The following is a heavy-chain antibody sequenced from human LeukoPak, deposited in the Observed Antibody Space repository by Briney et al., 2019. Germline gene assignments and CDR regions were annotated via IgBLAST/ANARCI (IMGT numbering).Heavy chain of an antibody. CDR1: VLTFTVDT. J-gene: IGHJ1*01. D-gene: IGHD5-24*01. Sequence: PGRSLRLSCAAYVLTFTVDTMRSGRQAPGKGLESVAVISYDGSNKYYADSVKGRFTISRDNSKNTPYLQMNSLRAEDTAVYYCASPLDVEMATITYFQHWGQGTLVTVSS. CDR3: ASPLDVEMATITYFQH. V-gene: IGHV3-30*04. CDR2: ISYDGSNK.